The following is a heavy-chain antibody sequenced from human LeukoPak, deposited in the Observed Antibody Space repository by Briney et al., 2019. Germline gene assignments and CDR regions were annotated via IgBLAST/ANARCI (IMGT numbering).Heavy chain of an antibody. D-gene: IGHD3-10*01. CDR3: ARVNYYALDY. J-gene: IGHJ4*02. V-gene: IGHV3-48*03. CDR1: GFTFSSYE. CDR2: ISSGSNTI. Sequence: GGSLRLSCAASGFTFSSYEMSWVRQAPGKGLEWVSYISSGSNTIYYADSVKGRFTISRDNAKNSLYLQMNSLRAEDTAVYYCARVNYYALDYWGQGALVTVSS.